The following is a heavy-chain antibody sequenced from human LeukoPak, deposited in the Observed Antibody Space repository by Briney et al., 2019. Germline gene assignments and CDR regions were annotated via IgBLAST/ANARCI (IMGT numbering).Heavy chain of an antibody. D-gene: IGHD5-18*01. V-gene: IGHV4-38-2*02. Sequence: SETLSLTCTVSTYSISSGYYWGWIRQPPGKGLEWIGNIYHNGNTYYNPSLKSRVTISVDMSKKQFSLKLRTATAADTAVYYCARIEAVTRGYNHAYYFDYWGQGTLVTVSS. CDR1: TYSISSGYY. CDR3: ARIEAVTRGYNHAYYFDY. J-gene: IGHJ4*02. CDR2: IYHNGNT.